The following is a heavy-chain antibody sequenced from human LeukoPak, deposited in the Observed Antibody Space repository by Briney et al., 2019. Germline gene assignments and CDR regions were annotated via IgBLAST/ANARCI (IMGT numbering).Heavy chain of an antibody. CDR2: ISGSGGST. CDR3: AKPKAAAGKLTGYYFDY. CDR1: GFTFSSYG. D-gene: IGHD6-13*01. J-gene: IGHJ4*02. V-gene: IGHV3-23*01. Sequence: GGSLRLSCAASGFTFSSYGMSWVRQAPGKGLEWVSAISGSGGSTYYADSVKGRFTISRDNSKNTLYLQMNSLRAEDTAVYYCAKPKAAAGKLTGYYFDYWGQGTLVTVSS.